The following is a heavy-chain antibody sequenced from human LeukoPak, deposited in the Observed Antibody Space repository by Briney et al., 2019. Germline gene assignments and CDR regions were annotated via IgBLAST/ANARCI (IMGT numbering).Heavy chain of an antibody. CDR3: AKDLAVGTSPRVYAFDV. D-gene: IGHD1/OR15-1a*01. Sequence: GGSLRLSCAASGFTFSDYATHWVRQVPGKGLEWVGGSSWNSGTIAYGESVKGRATISRDNARNSLYLEVNSLRVEDTALYYCAKDLAVGTSPRVYAFDVWGQGSLVTVSS. V-gene: IGHV3-9*01. CDR2: SSWNSGTI. J-gene: IGHJ3*01. CDR1: GFTFSDYA.